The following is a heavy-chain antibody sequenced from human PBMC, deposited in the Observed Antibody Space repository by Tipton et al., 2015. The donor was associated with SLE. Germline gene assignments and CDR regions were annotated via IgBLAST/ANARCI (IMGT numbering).Heavy chain of an antibody. V-gene: IGHV4-59*11. Sequence: TLSLTCTVSGGSISNHYWSWIRQPPGKGLGWVGCIYHSGSTNYNPSLKSRVTISVDTSKKQFSLQLNSVTAADTAIYYCARVSQGMVVTGNWYFDLRGRGTLVTVSS. D-gene: IGHD1-26*01. CDR3: ARVSQGMVVTGNWYFDL. J-gene: IGHJ2*01. CDR1: GGSISNHY. CDR2: IYHSGST.